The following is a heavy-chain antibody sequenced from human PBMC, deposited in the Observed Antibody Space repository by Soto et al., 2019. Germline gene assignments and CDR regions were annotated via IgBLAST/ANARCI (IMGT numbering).Heavy chain of an antibody. Sequence: PGGSLRLSCAASGFTFRDHWMHWVRQAPGKGLVWVSRINSDGSTTTYAESVKGRFTISRDNAKSTLYLQLNSLRAEDTALYYCARGYSSGPDYWGQGTLVTVSS. CDR3: ARGYSSGPDY. D-gene: IGHD6-19*01. V-gene: IGHV3-74*01. CDR1: GFTFRDHW. CDR2: INSDGSTT. J-gene: IGHJ4*02.